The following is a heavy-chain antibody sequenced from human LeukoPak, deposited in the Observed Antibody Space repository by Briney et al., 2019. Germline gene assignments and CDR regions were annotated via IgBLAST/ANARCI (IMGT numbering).Heavy chain of an antibody. V-gene: IGHV3-53*04. D-gene: IGHD3-9*01. CDR2: IYSGGST. Sequence: PGGSLRLSCAASGFTVSSNYMSWVRQAPGKGLEWVSVIYSGGSTYYADSVKGRFTISRHNSKNTLYLQMNSLRAEDTAVYYCARGFLTGYYDAFGIWGQGTMVTVSS. CDR3: ARGFLTGYYDAFGI. CDR1: GFTVSSNY. J-gene: IGHJ3*02.